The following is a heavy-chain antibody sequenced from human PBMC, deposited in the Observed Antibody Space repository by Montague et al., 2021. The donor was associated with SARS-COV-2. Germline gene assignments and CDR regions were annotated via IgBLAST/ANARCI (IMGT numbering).Heavy chain of an antibody. CDR1: GGSISSSSDY. CDR2: IYYSGST. D-gene: IGHD3-22*01. CDR3: ARFPTTYYYDSKAAPATPDSFDT. Sequence: SETLSLTCTVSGGSISSSSDYWGWIRQPPGKGLEWIGSIYYSGSTYYNPSLKSRVTISVDTSKNQFSLKLSSVTAADTAVYYCARFPTTYYYDSKAAPATPDSFDTWGQGTLVTVSS. J-gene: IGHJ5*01. V-gene: IGHV4-39*01.